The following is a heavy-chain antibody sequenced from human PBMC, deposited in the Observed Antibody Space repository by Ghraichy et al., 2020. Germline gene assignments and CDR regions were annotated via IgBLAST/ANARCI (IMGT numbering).Heavy chain of an antibody. D-gene: IGHD3-22*01. CDR1: AFTFSTYA. J-gene: IGHJ4*02. V-gene: IGHV3-23*01. CDR3: AKHHYFDSSGHYYSYFDY. Sequence: GGSLRLSCAASAFTFSTYAMTWVRQAPRKGLEWVSTISARGDSTYYADSVKGRFTISRDNSKNTMSLQMNSLRAEDTAVYYCAKHHYFDSSGHYYSYFDYWGQGTLVTVSS. CDR2: ISARGDST.